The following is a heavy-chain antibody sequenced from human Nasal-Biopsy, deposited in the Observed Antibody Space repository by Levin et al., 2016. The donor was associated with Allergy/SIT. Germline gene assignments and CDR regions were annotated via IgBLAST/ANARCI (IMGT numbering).Heavy chain of an antibody. CDR2: IYFRGTT. V-gene: IGHV4-59*13. D-gene: IGHD2-15*01. J-gene: IGHJ4*02. Sequence: SETLSLTCDVSGGSLSSYYWYWIRQPPGKGLEWIGKIYFRGTTHYNPSLRSRVTISLDTSNSEFSLKVNSVSPADTAVYFCARFGRAVRYVEDTFYFDYWGQGILVTVSS. CDR1: GGSLSSYY. CDR3: ARFGRAVRYVEDTFYFDY.